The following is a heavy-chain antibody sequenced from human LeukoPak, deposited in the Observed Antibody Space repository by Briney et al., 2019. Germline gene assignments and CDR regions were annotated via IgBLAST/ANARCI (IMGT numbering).Heavy chain of an antibody. J-gene: IGHJ6*03. D-gene: IGHD3-3*02. Sequence: ASVKVSCKASGYTFTSYDINWVRQATGQGLEWMGWMNPNSGNTRYAQKFQGRGTMTRNTSISTAYMELSSLSSGDNAVYYCARGPPFFEGLRYYYYMDVWGKGTTVTVSS. CDR2: MNPNSGNT. CDR3: ARGPPFFEGLRYYYYMDV. V-gene: IGHV1-8*01. CDR1: GYTFTSYD.